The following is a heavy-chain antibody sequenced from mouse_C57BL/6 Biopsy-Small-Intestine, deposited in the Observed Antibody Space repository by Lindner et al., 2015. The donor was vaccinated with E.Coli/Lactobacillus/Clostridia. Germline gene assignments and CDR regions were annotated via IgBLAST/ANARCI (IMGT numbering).Heavy chain of an antibody. CDR2: INPASGDT. D-gene: IGHD3-1*01. J-gene: IGHJ4*01. V-gene: IGHV1-53*01. CDR3: ARDRMTRGVNLDS. CDR1: GYTFSGYY. Sequence: SVKVSCKASGYTFSGYYLHWVRQAPGQGLEWMGQINPASGDTKYAHKFQGRVTLTRDRSISTAYMDLSRLGSDDTAVYYCARDRMTRGVNLDSWGQGTLVTVSS.